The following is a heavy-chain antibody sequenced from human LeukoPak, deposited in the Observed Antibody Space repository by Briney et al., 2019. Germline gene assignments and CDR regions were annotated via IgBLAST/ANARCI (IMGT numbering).Heavy chain of an antibody. D-gene: IGHD3-3*01. CDR1: GFTFSGSA. V-gene: IGHV3-73*01. J-gene: IGHJ6*03. CDR3: TRHVYDFWSGYYTPPSGYYYYYMDV. CDR2: IRSKANSYAT. Sequence: GGSLRLSCAASGFTFSGSAMHWVRQASGKGLEWVGRIRSKANSYATAYAASVKGRFTISRDDSKNTAYLQMNSLKTEDTAVYYCTRHVYDFWSGYYTPPSGYYYYYMDVWGKGTTVTVSS.